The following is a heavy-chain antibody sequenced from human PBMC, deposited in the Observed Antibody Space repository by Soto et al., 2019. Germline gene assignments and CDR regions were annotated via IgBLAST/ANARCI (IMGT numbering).Heavy chain of an antibody. Sequence: QEQLVESGGGVVQPGRSLRLSCAASGFTLSRFGVHWVRQAPGKGLEWVAVIRHDGSKTSFIDSVKGRFTISRDNHRNEVILEMDSLRADDTAVYRCARDFITGAPYSGPSYYHMDVWGRGTTVTVSS. V-gene: IGHV3-33*01. CDR1: GFTLSRFG. CDR3: ARDFITGAPYSGPSYYHMDV. CDR2: IRHDGSKT. J-gene: IGHJ6*01. D-gene: IGHD2-15*01.